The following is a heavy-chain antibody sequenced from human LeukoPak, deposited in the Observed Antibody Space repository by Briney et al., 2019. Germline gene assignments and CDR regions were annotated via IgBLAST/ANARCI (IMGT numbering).Heavy chain of an antibody. CDR1: GGSISSSSYY. J-gene: IGHJ3*02. V-gene: IGHV4-39*01. CDR3: ARSHIVAVTGFAFDI. CDR2: IDYSGSN. Sequence: PSGTLSLTCTVSGGSISSSSYYWGRLRPPPGKGLERIGGIDYSGSNYYNSPHKRRATTTVNTNKSQFLLTLSSVTDADTTVYYCARSHIVAVTGFAFDIWGEGTSVTVSS. D-gene: IGHD2-21*02.